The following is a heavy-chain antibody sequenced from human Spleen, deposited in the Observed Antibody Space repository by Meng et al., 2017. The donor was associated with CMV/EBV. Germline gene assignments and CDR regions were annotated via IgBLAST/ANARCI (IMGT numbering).Heavy chain of an antibody. CDR2: IYYSGST. CDR3: ARGSGYPGVFDY. CDR1: GGSISNNATCY. V-gene: IGHV4-31*02. Sequence: TVPGGSISNNATCYRTWISQHPGKGLEWMGYIYYSGSTYYNPSLQSRVSISKDTSKNQFSLRLRSVTAADTAVYYCARGSGYPGVFDYWGQGTLVTVSS. J-gene: IGHJ4*02. D-gene: IGHD5-12*01.